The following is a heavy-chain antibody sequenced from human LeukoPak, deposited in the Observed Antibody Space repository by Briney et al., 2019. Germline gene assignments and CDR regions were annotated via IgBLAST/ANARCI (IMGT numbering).Heavy chain of an antibody. CDR1: GYTFTSYY. D-gene: IGHD3-10*01. CDR3: ARVGTMVRGVANLIDY. J-gene: IGHJ4*02. V-gene: IGHV1-46*01. CDR2: INPSGGST. Sequence: ASVKVSCKASGYTFTSYYMHWVRQAPGQGLEWMGIINPSGGSTSYAQKFQGRVTMTRDMSTSTVYMELSSLRSEDTAVYYCARVGTMVRGVANLIDYWGQGTLVTVSS.